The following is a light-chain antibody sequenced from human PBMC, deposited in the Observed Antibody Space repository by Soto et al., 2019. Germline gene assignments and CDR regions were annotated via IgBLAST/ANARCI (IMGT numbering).Light chain of an antibody. CDR1: SSNVGRYKL. CDR2: EVN. CDR3: CSSGGSPTYG. Sequence: QSALTQPASVSGSPGQSITISCTGTSSNVGRYKLVSWYQQHPGKAPKLMSFEVNKRPSGVSNRFSGSKSGNTAPLTISGLKVEDEADYYCCSSGGSPTYGFGAGSMLSVL. V-gene: IGLV2-23*02. J-gene: IGLJ1*01.